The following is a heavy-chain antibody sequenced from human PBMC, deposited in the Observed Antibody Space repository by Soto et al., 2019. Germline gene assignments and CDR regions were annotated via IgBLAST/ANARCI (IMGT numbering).Heavy chain of an antibody. D-gene: IGHD3-16*01. CDR2: IYYSGST. J-gene: IGHJ3*02. CDR3: AREWSNDSMGAFDI. CDR1: GGSISSGGYY. Sequence: SETLSLTCTVSGGSISSGGYYWSWIRQHPGKGLEWIGYIYYSGSTYYNPSLKSRVTISVDTSKNQFSLKLSSVTAADTAVYYCAREWSNDSMGAFDIWGQGTMVTVSS. V-gene: IGHV4-31*03.